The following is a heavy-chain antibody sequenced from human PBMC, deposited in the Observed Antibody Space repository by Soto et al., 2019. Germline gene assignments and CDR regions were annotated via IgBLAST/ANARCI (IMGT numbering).Heavy chain of an antibody. Sequence: EVQLVESGGGLVQPGGSLKLSCAVSGFTFSVSAIHWVPQASGKGLEWVGRIRSKADNYATAYGASVKGRFSISRDDSKNTAFRQMSSLNTEDTAVYYCARLAEWEYYDGMDVWGQGTTVTVSS. J-gene: IGHJ6*02. CDR2: IRSKADNYAT. V-gene: IGHV3-73*02. CDR3: ARLAEWEYYDGMDV. CDR1: GFTFSVSA. D-gene: IGHD1-26*01.